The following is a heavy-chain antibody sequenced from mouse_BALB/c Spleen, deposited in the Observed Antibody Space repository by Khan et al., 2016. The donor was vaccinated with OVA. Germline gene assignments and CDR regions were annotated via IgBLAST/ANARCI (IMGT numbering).Heavy chain of an antibody. Sequence: QIQLVQSGPELKKPGETVKISCKASGYTFTNYGMNWVKQAPGKGLKWMGWIITYTGEPTYADDFKGRFAFSLETSASTAYLQINNLKNEDTASYFCASGGYWYFDVWGAGTTVTVSS. V-gene: IGHV9-3-1*01. CDR1: GYTFTNYG. D-gene: IGHD1-1*02. CDR3: ASGGYWYFDV. CDR2: IITYTGEP. J-gene: IGHJ1*01.